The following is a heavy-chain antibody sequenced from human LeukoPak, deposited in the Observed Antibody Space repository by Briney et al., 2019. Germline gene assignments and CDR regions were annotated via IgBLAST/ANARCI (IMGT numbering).Heavy chain of an antibody. D-gene: IGHD4-17*01. CDR1: GYTFTNYH. J-gene: IGHJ4*02. CDR2: INPNTGDR. Sequence: ASVKVSCKASGYTFTNYHINWVRQSPRQGPEWMGWINPNTGDRGYAQKFQGRVSITSDTSISTAYMELGSLRSEDTAVYFCARTTSLTASGYGYWGQGTLVTVSS. V-gene: IGHV1-8*03. CDR3: ARTTSLTASGYGY.